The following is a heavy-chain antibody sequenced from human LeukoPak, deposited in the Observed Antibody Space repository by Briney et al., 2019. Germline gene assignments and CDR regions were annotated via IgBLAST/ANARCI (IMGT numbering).Heavy chain of an antibody. V-gene: IGHV1-46*01. D-gene: IGHD4-17*01. J-gene: IGHJ5*02. CDR1: GYTFTSYS. Sequence: ASVKVSRKASGYTFTSYSINWVRQATGQGLEWMGIINPSGGSTSYAQKFQGRVTMTRDTSTSTVYMELSSLRSEDTAVYYCAREGCTVTTSTGSWFDPWGQGTLVTVSS. CDR3: AREGCTVTTSTGSWFDP. CDR2: INPSGGST.